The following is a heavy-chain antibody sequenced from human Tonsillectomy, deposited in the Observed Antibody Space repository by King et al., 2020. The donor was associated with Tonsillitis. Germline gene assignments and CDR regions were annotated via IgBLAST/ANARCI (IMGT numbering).Heavy chain of an antibody. Sequence: VQLVESGGGLVQPGGSLRLSCAASGFTFSSYEMNWVRQAPGKGLEWVSYISSGGSTIFYADSVKGRFTISRDNAKNSLYLQMNSLRGEDTAVYYCVRPAVAGTKYFQHWGQGTLVIVSS. J-gene: IGHJ1*01. CDR3: VRPAVAGTKYFQH. V-gene: IGHV3-48*03. D-gene: IGHD6-19*01. CDR1: GFTFSSYE. CDR2: ISSGGSTI.